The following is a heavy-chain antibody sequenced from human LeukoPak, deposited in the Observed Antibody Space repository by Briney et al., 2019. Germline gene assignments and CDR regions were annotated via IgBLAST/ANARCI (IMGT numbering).Heavy chain of an antibody. CDR3: ARLLGAYCGGDCYQNAFDI. CDR2: IIPILGIA. D-gene: IGHD2-21*02. J-gene: IGHJ3*02. CDR1: GGTFSSYT. V-gene: IGHV1-69*02. Sequence: ASVKVSCKASGGTFSSYTISWVRQAPGQGLEWMGRIIPILGIANYAQKFQGRVTITADKSTSTAYMELSSLRSEDTAVYYCARLLGAYCGGDCYQNAFDIWGQGTMVTVSS.